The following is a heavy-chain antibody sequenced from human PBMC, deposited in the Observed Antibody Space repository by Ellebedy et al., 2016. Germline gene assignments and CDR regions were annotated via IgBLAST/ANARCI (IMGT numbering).Heavy chain of an antibody. V-gene: IGHV3-53*01. CDR1: GFSVSSNY. J-gene: IGHJ4*02. CDR2: IYAGGTT. Sequence: GESLKISCAASGFSVSSNYMSWVRQAPGKGLEWLPVIYAGGTTYYADSVKGRFTISRDDSNNTLYLQMPSLRAEDTAVYYCAKNDYASARLDYWGQGILVTVSS. CDR3: AKNDYASARLDY. D-gene: IGHD3-10*01.